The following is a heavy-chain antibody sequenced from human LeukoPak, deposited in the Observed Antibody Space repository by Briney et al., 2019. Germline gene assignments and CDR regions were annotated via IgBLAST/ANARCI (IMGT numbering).Heavy chain of an antibody. Sequence: GGSLRLSCAASGFNFSNYDMHWVRQGTGKGLEWVSAISTAGDTYYSDSVKGRFTISRDDAKNSLYLQMNSLRAEDTAVYYCARRRDFIDYWGQGTLVTVSS. D-gene: IGHD3/OR15-3a*01. CDR2: ISTAGDT. J-gene: IGHJ4*02. CDR3: ARRRDFIDY. V-gene: IGHV3-13*01. CDR1: GFNFSNYD.